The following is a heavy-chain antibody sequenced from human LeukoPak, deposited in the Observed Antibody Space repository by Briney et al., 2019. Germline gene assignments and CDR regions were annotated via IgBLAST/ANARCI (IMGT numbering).Heavy chain of an antibody. CDR2: IYYSGST. CDR1: GGSISSSSYY. V-gene: IGHV4-39*07. D-gene: IGHD1-26*01. CDR3: ARDYIVGATQIDY. J-gene: IGHJ4*02. Sequence: SETLSLTCTVSGGSISSSSYYWGWIRQPPGKGLEWIGSIYYSGSTYYNPSLKSRVTISVDTSKNQFSLKLSSVTAADTAVYYCARDYIVGATQIDYWGQGTLVTVSS.